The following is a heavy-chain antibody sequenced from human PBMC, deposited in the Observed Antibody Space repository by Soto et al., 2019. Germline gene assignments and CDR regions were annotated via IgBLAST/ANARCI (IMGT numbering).Heavy chain of an antibody. CDR2: FDPEDGET. CDR3: ATASITMVRGVIGGPNYYYGMDV. D-gene: IGHD3-10*01. V-gene: IGHV1-24*01. Sequence: ASVKVSCKVSGYTLTELSMHWVRQAPGKGLEWMGGFDPEDGETIYVQKFQGRVTMTEDTSTDTAYMELSSLRSEDTAVYYCATASITMVRGVIGGPNYYYGMDVWGQGTTVTAP. CDR1: GYTLTELS. J-gene: IGHJ6*02.